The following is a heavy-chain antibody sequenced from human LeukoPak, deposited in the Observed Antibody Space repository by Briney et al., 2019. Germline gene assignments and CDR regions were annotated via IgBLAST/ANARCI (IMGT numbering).Heavy chain of an antibody. V-gene: IGHV1-24*01. CDR3: ATVGSGSYYYFDY. CDR1: GYALTELS. Sequence: ASVKVSCKVSGYALTELSMHWVRQAPGKGLEWMGGFDPEDGETVYAQKFQGRVTMTEDTSTDTAYMELSSLRSEDTAVYYCATVGSGSYYYFDYWGQGTLVTVSS. CDR2: FDPEDGET. D-gene: IGHD3-10*01. J-gene: IGHJ4*02.